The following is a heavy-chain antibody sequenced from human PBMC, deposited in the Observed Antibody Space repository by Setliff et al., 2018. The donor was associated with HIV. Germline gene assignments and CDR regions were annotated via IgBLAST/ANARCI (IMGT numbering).Heavy chain of an antibody. CDR1: GFTFGSYA. D-gene: IGHD3-22*01. V-gene: IGHV3-23*01. CDR2: ISGSGDST. J-gene: IGHJ3*02. Sequence: GGSLRLSCAPSGFTFGSYAMSWVRQAPGKGLEWVSVISGSGDSTFYADSLKGRFTISRGNSKNTLYLQMNSLRAEDTAVYYCARERGYFRITMIVVAAFDIWGQGTMVTVSS. CDR3: ARERGYFRITMIVVAAFDI.